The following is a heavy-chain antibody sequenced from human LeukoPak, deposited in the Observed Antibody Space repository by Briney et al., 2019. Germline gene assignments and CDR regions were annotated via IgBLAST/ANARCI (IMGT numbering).Heavy chain of an antibody. V-gene: IGHV3-53*01. CDR1: GFTVSSNC. D-gene: IGHD6-13*01. J-gene: IGHJ4*02. CDR2: IYSGGYT. CDR3: VRASSTTAAGLFDY. Sequence: LSGGSLRLSCAASGFTVSSNCMSWVRQAPGKGLEWVSVIYSGGYTVYTDSVKGRFTISRDNSENTLYLQMNSLRADDTAVYYCVRASSTTAAGLFDYWGQGTLLTVSS.